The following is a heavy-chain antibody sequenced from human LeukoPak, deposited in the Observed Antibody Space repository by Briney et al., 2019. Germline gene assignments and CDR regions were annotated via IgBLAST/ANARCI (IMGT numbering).Heavy chain of an antibody. CDR1: GFTFSGSA. CDR3: SRMSAAGLYTKDY. J-gene: IGHJ4*02. Sequence: GGSLRLSCAASGFTFSGSAMHWVRQASGKGLEWVGRIRSKAYNYSTTYAPSVRGRFIISRDDSKNRAYLQMNSLKTEDTAVYYCSRMSAAGLYTKDYWGQGMLVTVSS. V-gene: IGHV3-73*01. D-gene: IGHD3/OR15-3a*01. CDR2: IRSKAYNYST.